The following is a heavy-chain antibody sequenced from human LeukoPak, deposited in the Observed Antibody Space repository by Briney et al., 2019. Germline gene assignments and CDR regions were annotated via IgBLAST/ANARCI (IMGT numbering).Heavy chain of an antibody. V-gene: IGHV1-46*01. Sequence: RRASVKVSCKASGYTFTSYYMHWVRQAPGQGLEWMGIINPSGGSTSYAQKFQGRVTMTRDTSTSTVYVELSSLRSEDTAVYYCARDRDSGYSYGYYFDYWGQGTLVTVSS. CDR1: GYTFTSYY. D-gene: IGHD5-18*01. J-gene: IGHJ4*02. CDR2: INPSGGST. CDR3: ARDRDSGYSYGYYFDY.